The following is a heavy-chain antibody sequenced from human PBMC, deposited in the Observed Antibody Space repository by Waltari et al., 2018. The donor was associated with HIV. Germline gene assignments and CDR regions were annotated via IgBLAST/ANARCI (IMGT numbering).Heavy chain of an antibody. J-gene: IGHJ2*01. V-gene: IGHV1-2*02. CDR1: GYTSTGYY. CDR2: INPNSGGT. Sequence: QVQLVQSGAEVKKPGASVKVSCKASGYTSTGYYMPWVRQAPGQGLEWMGWINPNSGGTNYAQKFQGRVTMTRDTSISTAYMELSRLRSDETAVYYCARGTTVITGWYFDLWGRGTLVTVSS. CDR3: ARGTTVITGWYFDL. D-gene: IGHD4-17*01.